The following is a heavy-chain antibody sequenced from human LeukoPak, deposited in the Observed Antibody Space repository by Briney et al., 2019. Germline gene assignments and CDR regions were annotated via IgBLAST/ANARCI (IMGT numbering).Heavy chain of an antibody. CDR3: AKGLRFGELLLGDDY. D-gene: IGHD3-10*01. J-gene: IGHJ4*02. V-gene: IGHV3-23*01. Sequence: GGSLRLSCAASGFIFTNYAMNWVRQAPGKGLEWVSGISGSGGSTYYADSVKGRFTISRDNSKNTLYLQMNSLRAEDTAVYYCAKGLRFGELLLGDDYWGQGTLVTVSS. CDR2: ISGSGGST. CDR1: GFIFTNYA.